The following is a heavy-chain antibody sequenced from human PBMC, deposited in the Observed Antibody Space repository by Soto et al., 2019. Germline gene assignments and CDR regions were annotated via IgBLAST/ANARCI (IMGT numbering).Heavy chain of an antibody. Sequence: GGSLRLSCAASGFTFSSYAMSWVRQAPGKGLEWVSAISGSGGSTYYADSVKGRFTISRDNSKNTQQLQMNSLSAEDAAVYCWTKYLRQPDYWGQGTLVTVSS. D-gene: IGHD2-2*01. CDR1: GFTFSSYA. CDR3: TKYLRQPDY. V-gene: IGHV3-23*01. J-gene: IGHJ4*02. CDR2: ISGSGGST.